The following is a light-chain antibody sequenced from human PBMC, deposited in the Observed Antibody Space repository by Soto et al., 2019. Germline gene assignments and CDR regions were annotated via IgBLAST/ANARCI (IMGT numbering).Light chain of an antibody. CDR3: QYSATPPRT. J-gene: IGKJ1*01. V-gene: IGKV3-20*01. Sequence: EVVLTQSPGTLSLSPGERATLSCRASQSVAVNFLAWYQKKPGQAPRRLIHGASARAAGIPDRFSGSGSGTEFTLTISSLEAEDFAVYYCQYSATPPRTFGQGTKVEV. CDR2: GAS. CDR1: QSVAVNF.